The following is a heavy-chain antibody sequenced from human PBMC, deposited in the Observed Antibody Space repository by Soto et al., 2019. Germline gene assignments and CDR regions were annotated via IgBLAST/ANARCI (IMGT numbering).Heavy chain of an antibody. CDR2: ISGSGGST. CDR1: GFTFSSYA. Sequence: PGGSLRLSCAASGFTFSSYAMSWVRQAPGKGLEWVSAISGSGGSTYYADSVKGRFTISRDNSKNTLYLQMSSLRAEDTALYYCAKEYDSSGYYTDYWGQRTLVTVSS. CDR3: AKEYDSSGYYTDY. J-gene: IGHJ4*02. V-gene: IGHV3-23*01. D-gene: IGHD3-22*01.